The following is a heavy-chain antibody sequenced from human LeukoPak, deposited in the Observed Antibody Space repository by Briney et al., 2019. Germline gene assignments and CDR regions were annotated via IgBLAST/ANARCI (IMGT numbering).Heavy chain of an antibody. D-gene: IGHD6-19*01. CDR1: GYTFTSYG. V-gene: IGHV1-18*01. Sequence: ASVKVSCKASGYTFTSYGISWVRQPPGQGIEWMGWFSAYNGNTNYAQKLQGRVTMTTDTSTTTAYMELRSLRSDDTAVYYCARMYSSGWPLECLDVWGQGRMVTVSS. J-gene: IGHJ3*01. CDR3: ARMYSSGWPLECLDV. CDR2: FSAYNGNT.